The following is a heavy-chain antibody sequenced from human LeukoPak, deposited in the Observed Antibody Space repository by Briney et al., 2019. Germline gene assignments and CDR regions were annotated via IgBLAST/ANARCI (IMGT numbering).Heavy chain of an antibody. Sequence: PGRSLRLSCAASGFTFSSYAMHRVRQAPGKGLEWVAVISYDGSNKYYADSVKGRFTISRDNSKNTLYLQMNSLRAEDTAVYYCARDLTYCGGDCYWGQGTLVTVSS. CDR2: ISYDGSNK. CDR1: GFTFSSYA. D-gene: IGHD2-21*02. V-gene: IGHV3-30-3*01. J-gene: IGHJ4*02. CDR3: ARDLTYCGGDCY.